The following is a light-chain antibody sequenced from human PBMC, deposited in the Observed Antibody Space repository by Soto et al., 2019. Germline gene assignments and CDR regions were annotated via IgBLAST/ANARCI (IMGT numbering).Light chain of an antibody. J-gene: IGKJ1*01. Sequence: EIVLTQSPGALSLSPGERATLSCRTSQSVSTNYLAWYQEKPGQAPRLLIYGASSRATGIPYRFSGSGSGTDFTLTISRLEPEDFAVYYCQHYGSSPPTWTFGQGTKVEIK. V-gene: IGKV3-20*01. CDR1: QSVSTNY. CDR2: GAS. CDR3: QHYGSSPPTWT.